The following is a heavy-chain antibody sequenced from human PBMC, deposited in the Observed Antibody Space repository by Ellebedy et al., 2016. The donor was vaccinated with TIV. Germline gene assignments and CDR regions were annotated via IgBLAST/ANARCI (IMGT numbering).Heavy chain of an antibody. CDR1: GGTFSSYA. Sequence: SVKVSXXASGGTFSSYAISWVRQAPGQGLEWMGGIIPIFGTANYAQKFQGRVTITADESTSTAYMELSSLRSEDTAVYYCARDRPLYYDILTGYPAYDAFDIWGQGTMVTVSS. CDR2: IIPIFGTA. V-gene: IGHV1-69*13. CDR3: ARDRPLYYDILTGYPAYDAFDI. D-gene: IGHD3-9*01. J-gene: IGHJ3*02.